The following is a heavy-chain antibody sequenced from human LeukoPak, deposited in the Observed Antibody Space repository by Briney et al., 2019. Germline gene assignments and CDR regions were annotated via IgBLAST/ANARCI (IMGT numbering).Heavy chain of an antibody. V-gene: IGHV1-46*01. CDR3: ASGGRGTYLNDY. CDR1: GYTFTSYY. Sequence: GASVKVSCKASGYTFTSYYMHWVRQAPGQGLEGMGIINPSGGSTSYAQKFQGRVTMTRNTSISPAYMELSSLRSEDTAVYYCASGGRGTYLNDYWGQGTLVTVSS. J-gene: IGHJ4*02. CDR2: INPSGGST. D-gene: IGHD1-26*01.